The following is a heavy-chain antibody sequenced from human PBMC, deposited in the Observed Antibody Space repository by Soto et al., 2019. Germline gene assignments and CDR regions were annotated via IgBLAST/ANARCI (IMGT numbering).Heavy chain of an antibody. CDR1: GVSINSGGYY. D-gene: IGHD1-1*01. CDR2: IYYTGHT. CDR3: ARGSQLERDALDI. V-gene: IGHV4-31*03. Sequence: QVQLQESGPGLVKPSQTLSLTGSVSGVSINSGGYYWSWIRHHPGKGLEWIGYIYYTGHTFYNPSLKSRVAMSLDTSKNQFSLKLSSVTAADTAVYYCARGSQLERDALDIWGQGTMVTVSS. J-gene: IGHJ3*02.